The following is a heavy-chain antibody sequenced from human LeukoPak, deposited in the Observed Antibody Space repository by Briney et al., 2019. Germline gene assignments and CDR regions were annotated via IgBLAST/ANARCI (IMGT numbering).Heavy chain of an antibody. V-gene: IGHV3-21*01. CDR3: ARDLGGYSSSGSNTY. D-gene: IGHD6-6*01. J-gene: IGHJ4*02. Sequence: SGGSLRLSCAASGFTFSSYSMNWVRQAPGKGLEWVSSISSSSSYIYYADSVKGRFTISRDNAQNSLYLQMNSLRAEDTAVYYCARDLGGYSSSGSNTYWGQGTLVTVSS. CDR2: ISSSSSYI. CDR1: GFTFSSYS.